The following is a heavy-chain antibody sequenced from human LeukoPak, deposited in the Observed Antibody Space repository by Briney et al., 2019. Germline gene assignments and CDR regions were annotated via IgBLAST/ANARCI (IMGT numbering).Heavy chain of an antibody. CDR1: GFTFSSYW. D-gene: IGHD6-6*01. V-gene: IGHV3-7*01. CDR3: ARGLSGYASSLGY. CDR2: IKHDGSEK. Sequence: GGSLRLSCATSGFTFSSYWMSWVRQAPGKGLEWVANIKHDGSEKYYVDSVKGRFTISRDNAKNSLYLQMNSLRAEDTAVYYCARGLSGYASSLGYWGQGTLVTVSS. J-gene: IGHJ4*02.